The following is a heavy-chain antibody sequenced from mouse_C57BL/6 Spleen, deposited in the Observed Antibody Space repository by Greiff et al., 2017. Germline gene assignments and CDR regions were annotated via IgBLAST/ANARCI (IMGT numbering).Heavy chain of an antibody. CDR3: ARKGLRYSNYGFAY. Sequence: VQLQQSGPELAKPGASVKISCKASGYSFTGYYMNWVKQSPEKSLEWIGEINPSTGGTTYNQKFKAKATLTVDKSSSTAYMQLKSLTSEDSAVYYCARKGLRYSNYGFAYWGQGTLVTVSA. CDR2: INPSTGGT. D-gene: IGHD2-5*01. J-gene: IGHJ3*01. CDR1: GYSFTGYY. V-gene: IGHV1-42*01.